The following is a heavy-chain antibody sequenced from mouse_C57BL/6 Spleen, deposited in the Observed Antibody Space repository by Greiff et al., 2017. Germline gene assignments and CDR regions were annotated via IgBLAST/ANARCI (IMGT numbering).Heavy chain of an antibody. Sequence: VQLQQSGAELVRPGASVKLSCKASGYTFTDYYINWVKQRPGQGLEWIARIYPGSGNTYYNEKFKGQATLTAEKASSTAYMQLSSLTSEDSAVYFCARRNYDYAMDYWGQGTSVTVSS. CDR3: ARRNYDYAMDY. D-gene: IGHD1-1*02. V-gene: IGHV1-76*01. CDR2: IYPGSGNT. CDR1: GYTFTDYY. J-gene: IGHJ4*01.